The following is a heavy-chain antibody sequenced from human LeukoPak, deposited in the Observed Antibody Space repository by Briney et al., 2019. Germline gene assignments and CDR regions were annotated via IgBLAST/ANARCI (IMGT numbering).Heavy chain of an antibody. D-gene: IGHD3-22*01. CDR2: INSSGGST. Sequence: ASVKVSCKASGYTFTSYYMHWVRQAPGQGLEWMGIINSSGGSTGYAQKFQGRVTMTRDTSTSTVYMELSSLKSEDTAVYYCARGAVVITPSVDAFDIWGQGTMVTVSS. CDR3: ARGAVVITPSVDAFDI. V-gene: IGHV1-46*01. J-gene: IGHJ3*02. CDR1: GYTFTSYY.